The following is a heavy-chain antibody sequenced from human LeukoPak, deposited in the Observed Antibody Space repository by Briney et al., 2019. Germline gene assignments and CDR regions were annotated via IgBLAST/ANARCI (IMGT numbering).Heavy chain of an antibody. CDR1: GFTVSSNY. J-gene: IGHJ4*02. D-gene: IGHD6-13*01. CDR3: AKDSSSWYFDY. Sequence: GSLRLSCAASGFTVSSNYMSWVRQAPGKGLEWVSVIYSGGSTYYADSVKGRFTISRDNSKNTLYLQMNSLRAEDTAVYYCAKDSSSWYFDYWGQGTLVTVSS. V-gene: IGHV3-66*01. CDR2: IYSGGST.